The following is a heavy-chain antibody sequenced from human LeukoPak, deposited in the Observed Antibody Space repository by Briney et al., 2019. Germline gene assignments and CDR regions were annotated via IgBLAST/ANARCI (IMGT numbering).Heavy chain of an antibody. CDR2: IYHSGST. V-gene: IGHV4-30-2*01. J-gene: IGHJ3*02. CDR1: GGSISSGGYY. CDR3: ASSQYYDFWSGYSRGAFDI. Sequence: PSQTLSLTCTVSGGSISSGGYYWSWIRQPPGKGLEWIGYIYHSGSTYYNPSLKSRVTISVDRSKNQFSLKLSFVTAADTAVYYCASSQYYDFWSGYSRGAFDIWGQGTMVTVSS. D-gene: IGHD3-3*01.